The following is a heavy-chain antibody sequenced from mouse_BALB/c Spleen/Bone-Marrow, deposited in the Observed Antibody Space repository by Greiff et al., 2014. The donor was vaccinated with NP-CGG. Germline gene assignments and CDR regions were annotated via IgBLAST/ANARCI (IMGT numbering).Heavy chain of an antibody. CDR2: IRNKANGYTT. V-gene: IGHV7-3*02. J-gene: IGHJ1*01. CDR1: GFTFTDYY. Sequence: VQLKESGGGLVQPGGSLRLSCATSGFTFTDYYMSWVRQPPGKALEWLGFIRNKANGYTTEYSASVKGRFTISRDNSQSILYLQMNTLRAEDSATYYCAGDKNYGSYWYFDVWGAGTTVTVSS. CDR3: AGDKNYGSYWYFDV. D-gene: IGHD2-1*01.